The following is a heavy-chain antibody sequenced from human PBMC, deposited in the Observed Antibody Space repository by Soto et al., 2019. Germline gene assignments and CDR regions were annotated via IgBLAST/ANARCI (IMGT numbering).Heavy chain of an antibody. CDR1: GGSFSENH. CDR2: IQNTGGT. J-gene: IGHJ6*02. V-gene: IGHV4-34*01. CDR3: ARSRNLDV. D-gene: IGHD1-1*01. Sequence: QVQVQQWGAGLLKPSETLSLTCAVYGGSFSENHWSWIRQPPGKGLEWIGEIQNTGGTNYSPSLESRVTISVDRSKNQLSLSLTSVSAADTAVYYCARSRNLDVWGQGTTVIVSS.